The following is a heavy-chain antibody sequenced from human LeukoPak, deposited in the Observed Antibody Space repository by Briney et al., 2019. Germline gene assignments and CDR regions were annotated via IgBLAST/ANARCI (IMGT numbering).Heavy chain of an antibody. CDR2: IYASGGT. V-gene: IGHV4-4*09. Sequence: SETLSLTCTVSGGSVSTYYWTWIRQPPGKRLEWIGYIYASGGTNYNPSLTSRVTMSIDTSKNQFSLKLSSVTAADTAVYYCARRTAVNYYYMDVWGKGTTVTVSS. CDR3: ARRTAVNYYYMDV. CDR1: GGSVSTYY. D-gene: IGHD4-11*01. J-gene: IGHJ6*03.